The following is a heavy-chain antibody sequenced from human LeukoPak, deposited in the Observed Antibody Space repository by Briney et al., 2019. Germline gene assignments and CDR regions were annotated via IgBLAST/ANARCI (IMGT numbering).Heavy chain of an antibody. CDR3: ARRQVVGSSWPLWFDP. J-gene: IGHJ5*02. Sequence: SETLSLTCTVSGDSISSSRHSWGWIRQPPGKGLEWIGSIYYRGSTHYNPSLKSRVTISVDTSKNQFSLKLSSVTAADTAVYYCARRQVVGSSWPLWFDPWGQGTLVTVSS. D-gene: IGHD6-13*01. CDR2: IYYRGST. CDR1: GDSISSSRHS. V-gene: IGHV4-39*01.